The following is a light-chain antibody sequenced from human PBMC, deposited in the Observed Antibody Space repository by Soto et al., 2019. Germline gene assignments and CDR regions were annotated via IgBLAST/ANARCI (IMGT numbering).Light chain of an antibody. V-gene: IGKV3-20*01. CDR1: QSVSNNY. J-gene: IGKJ4*01. CDR3: QQSGSSPLT. CDR2: GAS. Sequence: EIVLTQSPGTLSLSPGERATLSCRASQSVSNNYLAWYQQKPGQAPRLLIYGASNRATGIPDRFRGSGSATDFTPTISRLEPEDFEVYFCQQSGSSPLTLGGGTKVDI.